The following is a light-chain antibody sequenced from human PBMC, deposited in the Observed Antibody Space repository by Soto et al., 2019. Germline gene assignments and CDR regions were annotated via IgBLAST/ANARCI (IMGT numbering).Light chain of an antibody. Sequence: DSQMTQSPSSLSASVGDRVARTCRASQGIRNDLGWYQQKPGKAPKRLIYAASSLQSGVPSRFSGSGSGTEFTLTISSLQSEDFAVYYCQQYNNWPGTFGPGTKVDIK. CDR3: QQYNNWPGT. J-gene: IGKJ3*01. CDR1: QGIRND. CDR2: AAS. V-gene: IGKV1-17*01.